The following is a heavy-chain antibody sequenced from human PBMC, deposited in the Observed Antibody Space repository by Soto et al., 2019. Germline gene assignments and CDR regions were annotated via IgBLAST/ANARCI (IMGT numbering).Heavy chain of an antibody. V-gene: IGHV4-31*11. CDR2: IYYSGST. D-gene: IGHD6-13*01. CDR3: ARDGKPAAGNGFDP. J-gene: IGHJ5*02. CDR1: GGSISRGGYY. Sequence: SETLSLTCAVSGGSISRGGYYWSWIRQHPGKGLEWIGYIYYSGSTYYNPSLKSRVTISVDTSKNQFSLKLSSVTAADTAVYYGARDGKPAAGNGFDPWGQGTLVTV.